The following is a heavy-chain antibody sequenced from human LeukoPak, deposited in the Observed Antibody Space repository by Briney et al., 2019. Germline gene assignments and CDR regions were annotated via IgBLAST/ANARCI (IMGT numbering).Heavy chain of an antibody. CDR1: GGTFSSYA. CDR2: IIPIFGTA. Sequence: SVKVSCKASGGTFSSYAISWVRQAPGQGLEWMGGIIPIFGTANYAQKFQGRVTITADESTSTAYMELSSLRSEDTAVYYCARDVNSGSYPIHSGNAFDIWGQGTMVTVSS. J-gene: IGHJ3*02. CDR3: ARDVNSGSYPIHSGNAFDI. V-gene: IGHV1-69*13. D-gene: IGHD1-26*01.